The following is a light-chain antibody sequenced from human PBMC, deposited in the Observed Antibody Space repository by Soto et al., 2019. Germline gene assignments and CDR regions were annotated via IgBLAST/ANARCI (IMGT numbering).Light chain of an antibody. Sequence: DIQMTQSPSSLSASVGDRVTITCQASQDIRHYLNWYQQKPGKAPKLLIYDASTLVTEVPSRFSGSGSGTDFTFTISGLQSEDIATYYCQQCDSLPITFGQGTRLEIK. V-gene: IGKV1-33*01. CDR2: DAS. CDR3: QQCDSLPIT. J-gene: IGKJ5*01. CDR1: QDIRHY.